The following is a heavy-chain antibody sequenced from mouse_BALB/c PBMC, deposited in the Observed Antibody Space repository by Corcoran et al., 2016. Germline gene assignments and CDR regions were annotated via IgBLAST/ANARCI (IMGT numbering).Heavy chain of an antibody. D-gene: IGHD4-1*01. CDR1: GFNIKDTY. J-gene: IGHJ1*01. Sequence: EVQLQQSGAELVKPGASVKLSCTASGFNIKDTYMHWVKQRPEQGLEWIGRIDPANGNTKYDPKFQGKATITAETYSNTAYLQLSSLTSEDTAVYYCANWDWYFDVWGAGTTVTVSS. CDR2: IDPANGNT. V-gene: IGHV14-3*02. CDR3: ANWDWYFDV.